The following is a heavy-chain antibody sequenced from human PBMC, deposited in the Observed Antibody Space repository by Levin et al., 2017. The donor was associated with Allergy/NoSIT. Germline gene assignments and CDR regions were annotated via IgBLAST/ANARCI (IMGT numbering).Heavy chain of an antibody. CDR1: GGSIRSGGYS. CDR2: IYHSGST. V-gene: IGHV4-30-2*01. Sequence: SQTLSLTCAVSGGSIRSGGYSWSWIRQPPGKGLEWIGYIYHSGSTYYNPSLKSRVTISVDRSKNQFSLKLSSVTAADTAVYYCASIIVQAAVFDYWGQGTLVTVSS. CDR3: ASIIVQAAVFDY. J-gene: IGHJ4*02. D-gene: IGHD2-15*01.